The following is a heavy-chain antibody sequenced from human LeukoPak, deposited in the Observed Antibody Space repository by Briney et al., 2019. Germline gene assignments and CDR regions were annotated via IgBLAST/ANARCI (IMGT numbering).Heavy chain of an antibody. Sequence: PGGSLRLSCAASGFTFSSYAMSWVRQAPWKGLEWVSAISGSGGSTYYADSVKGRFTISRDNSKNTLYLQMNSLRAEDTAVYYCAKRRAARRGNNWFDPWGQGTLVTVSS. CDR2: ISGSGGST. J-gene: IGHJ5*02. CDR3: AKRRAARRGNNWFDP. V-gene: IGHV3-23*01. CDR1: GFTFSSYA. D-gene: IGHD6-6*01.